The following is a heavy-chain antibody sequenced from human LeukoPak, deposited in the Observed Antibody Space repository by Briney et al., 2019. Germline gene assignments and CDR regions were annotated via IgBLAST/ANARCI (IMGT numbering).Heavy chain of an antibody. CDR3: ARDGLYCSGGSCQNWFDP. CDR2: FDPEDGET. V-gene: IGHV1-24*01. D-gene: IGHD2-15*01. CDR1: GYTLTELS. J-gene: IGHJ5*02. Sequence: AASVKVSCKVSGYTLTELSMHWVRQAPGKGLEWMGGFDPEDGETIYAQKFQGRVTIIRDTSASTAFMELSSLTSEDTAVYYCARDGLYCSGGSCQNWFDPWGQGTLVTVSS.